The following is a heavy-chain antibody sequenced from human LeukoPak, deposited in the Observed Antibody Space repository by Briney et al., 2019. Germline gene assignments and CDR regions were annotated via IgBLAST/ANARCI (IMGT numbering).Heavy chain of an antibody. V-gene: IGHV3-48*03. CDR3: VRGSYSA. CDR1: GFTFSSYE. J-gene: IGHJ5*02. Sequence: GGSLRLSCAASGFTFSSYETHWVRQAPGKGLEWLSYISSSGSTIYYADSAKGRFTISRDNAKNSLYLQMSSLRVEDTAIYYCVRGSYSAWGQGTLVTVSS. CDR2: ISSSGSTI. D-gene: IGHD2-21*01.